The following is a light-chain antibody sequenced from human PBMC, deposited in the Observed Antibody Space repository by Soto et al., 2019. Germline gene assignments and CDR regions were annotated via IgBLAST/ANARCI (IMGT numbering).Light chain of an antibody. CDR2: EVT. CDR1: SSDIGIYKD. J-gene: IGLJ2*01. Sequence: QSALTQPASVSGSPGQSITISCTGSSSDIGIYKDVSWYQQHPGKVPKLIIYEVTNRPSGVSNRFSGSKSGNAASLTISGLPADDAADYYCCSYTTSSTLVFGAGTQLTVL. V-gene: IGLV2-14*01. CDR3: CSYTTSSTLV.